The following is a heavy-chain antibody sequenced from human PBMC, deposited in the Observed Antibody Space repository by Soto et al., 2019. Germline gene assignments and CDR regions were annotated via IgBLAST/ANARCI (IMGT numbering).Heavy chain of an antibody. J-gene: IGHJ6*02. D-gene: IGHD3-10*01. CDR3: AKDRYGSGNYYTPAYYGMDV. CDR2: ISYDGNNK. V-gene: IGHV3-30*18. Sequence: PGGSLRLSCAASGFTFMNYGVHWVRQSPGKGLEWVASISYDGNNKYYGDSVKGRFTISRDDSKKTLFLQMNSLRAEDTAVYYCAKDRYGSGNYYTPAYYGMDVWGQGTTVTVSS. CDR1: GFTFMNYG.